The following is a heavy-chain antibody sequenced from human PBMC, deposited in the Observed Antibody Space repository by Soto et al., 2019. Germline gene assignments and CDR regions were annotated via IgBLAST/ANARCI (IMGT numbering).Heavy chain of an antibody. CDR1: GGSISSGEYS. D-gene: IGHD2-21*02. Sequence: QLQLQESGSGLVKPSQTLSLTCAGSGGSISSGEYSWICIRQPPGKDLEWIGYIYQSGSTYYNPSLKSRVAISVDRSKNQFCLKLTSATAADTAVYYCARSAYCGGDCYSEYFQHWGQGTLVTVSS. V-gene: IGHV4-30-2*01. CDR3: ARSAYCGGDCYSEYFQH. J-gene: IGHJ1*01. CDR2: IYQSGST.